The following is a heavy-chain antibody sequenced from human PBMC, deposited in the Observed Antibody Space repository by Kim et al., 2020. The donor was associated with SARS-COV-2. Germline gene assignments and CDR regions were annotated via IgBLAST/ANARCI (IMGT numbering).Heavy chain of an antibody. J-gene: IGHJ6*02. CDR3: TTDSDQLRLAGMDV. D-gene: IGHD2-2*01. Sequence: GGSLRLSCAASGFTFSNAWMSWVRQAPGKGLEWVGRIKSKTDGGTTDYAAPVKGRFTISRDDSKNTLYLQMNSLKTEDTAVYYCTTDSDQLRLAGMDVWGQGTTVTVSS. CDR2: IKSKTDGGTT. V-gene: IGHV3-15*01. CDR1: GFTFSNAW.